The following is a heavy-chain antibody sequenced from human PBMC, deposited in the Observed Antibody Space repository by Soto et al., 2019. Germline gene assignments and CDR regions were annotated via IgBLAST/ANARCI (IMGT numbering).Heavy chain of an antibody. Sequence: QITLKESGPTLVKPTQTLTLTCTFSGFSLSTSGVGVGWIRQPPGKALEWLALIYWDDDKRYSPSLKSRLTTTKNTTKPRVSLKMTNRHRVNTATYYGAHRQAYNGSDYPYFDYWGQGTLVTVSS. D-gene: IGHD2-21*01. J-gene: IGHJ4*02. CDR3: AHRQAYNGSDYPYFDY. V-gene: IGHV2-5*02. CDR2: IYWDDDK. CDR1: GFSLSTSGVG.